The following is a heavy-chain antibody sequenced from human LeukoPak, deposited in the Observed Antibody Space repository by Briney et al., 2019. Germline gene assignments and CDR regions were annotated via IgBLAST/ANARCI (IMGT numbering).Heavy chain of an antibody. D-gene: IGHD1-26*01. Sequence: PSETLSLTCTVSGGSISSSSYYWGWIRQPPGKGLEWIGSIYYSGSTYYNPSLKSRVTISVDTSKNQFSLKLSSVTAADTAVYYCARGPQDTWELLHLWFDPWGQGTLVTVSS. CDR3: ARGPQDTWELLHLWFDP. J-gene: IGHJ5*02. CDR1: GGSISSSSYY. V-gene: IGHV4-39*07. CDR2: IYYSGST.